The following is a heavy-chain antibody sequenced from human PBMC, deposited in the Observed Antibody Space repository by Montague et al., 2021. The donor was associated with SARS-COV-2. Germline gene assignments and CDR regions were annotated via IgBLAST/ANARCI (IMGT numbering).Heavy chain of an antibody. CDR3: ARTSASSDY. D-gene: IGHD1-26*01. CDR2: PSYRSKWNN. CDR1: GDSVSRNSAA. J-gene: IGHJ4*02. V-gene: IGHV6-1*01. Sequence: CAISGDSVSRNSAAWNWISHSHPKGLKGRERPSYRSKWNNDYAVSVKSRITINPDTSKNQISLQLNSVTPEDTAVYYCARTSASSDYWGQGTLVTVSS.